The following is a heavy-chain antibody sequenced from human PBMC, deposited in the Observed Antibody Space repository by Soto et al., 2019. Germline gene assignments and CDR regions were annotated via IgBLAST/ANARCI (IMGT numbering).Heavy chain of an antibody. CDR3: ARILHYYYYGMDV. V-gene: IGHV4-34*01. CDR2: INHSGST. CDR1: GGSFSGYY. J-gene: IGHJ6*02. Sequence: SETLSLTCAVYGGSFSGYYWSWIRHPPGKGLEWIGEINHSGSTNYNPSLKSRVTISVDTSKNQFSLKLSSVTAADTAVYYCARILHYYYYGMDVWGQGTTVTVSS.